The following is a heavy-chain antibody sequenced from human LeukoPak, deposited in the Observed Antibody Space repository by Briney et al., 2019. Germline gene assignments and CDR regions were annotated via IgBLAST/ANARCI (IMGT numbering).Heavy chain of an antibody. J-gene: IGHJ4*02. D-gene: IGHD5-24*01. Sequence: GGSLRLSCAASGFTFSTYAMSWVRQAPGGGLEWGSSISGSGGSTYYADSVKGRFTISRDTSKNTLYLKMNSLRAADTDVYYCVKSGYNRFDYWGQGALVTVSS. CDR2: ISGSGGST. CDR3: VKSGYNRFDY. CDR1: GFTFSTYA. V-gene: IGHV3-23*01.